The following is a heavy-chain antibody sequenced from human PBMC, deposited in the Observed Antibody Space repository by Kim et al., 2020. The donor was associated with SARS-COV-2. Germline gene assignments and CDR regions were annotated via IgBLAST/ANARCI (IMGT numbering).Heavy chain of an antibody. CDR2: ISGSGGST. CDR3: AKDGYIVVVPAAMGNWFDP. V-gene: IGHV3-23*01. D-gene: IGHD2-2*01. CDR1: GFTFSSYA. J-gene: IGHJ5*02. Sequence: GGSLRLSCAASGFTFSSYAMSWVRQAPGKGLEWVSAISGSGGSTYYADSVKGRFTISRDNSKNTLYLQMNSLRAEDTAVYYCAKDGYIVVVPAAMGNWFDPWGQGTLVTVSS.